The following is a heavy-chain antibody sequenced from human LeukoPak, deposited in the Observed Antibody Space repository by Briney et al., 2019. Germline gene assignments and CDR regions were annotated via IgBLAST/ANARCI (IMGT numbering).Heavy chain of an antibody. Sequence: GGSLRLSCAASGFTFNSYWMSWVRQAPGKGLEWVSAISGSGGSTYYADSVKGRFTISRDNSKNTLYLQMNSLRAEDTAVYYCAKSGYGDYVNFDYWGQGTLVTVSS. V-gene: IGHV3-23*01. CDR1: GFTFNSYW. CDR2: ISGSGGST. CDR3: AKSGYGDYVNFDY. D-gene: IGHD4-17*01. J-gene: IGHJ4*02.